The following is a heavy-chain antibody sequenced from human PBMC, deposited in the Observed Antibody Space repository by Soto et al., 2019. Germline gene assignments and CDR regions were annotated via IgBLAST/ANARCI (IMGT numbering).Heavy chain of an antibody. J-gene: IGHJ3*02. Sequence: SETLSLTCTVSGGSISSYYWSWIRQPPGKGLEWIGYIYYSGSTNYNPSLKSRVTISVDTSKNQFSLKLSSVTAADTAVYYCARPLEAYCGGDCFGAFDIWGQGTMVTVSS. D-gene: IGHD2-21*02. V-gene: IGHV4-59*08. CDR2: IYYSGST. CDR3: ARPLEAYCGGDCFGAFDI. CDR1: GGSISSYY.